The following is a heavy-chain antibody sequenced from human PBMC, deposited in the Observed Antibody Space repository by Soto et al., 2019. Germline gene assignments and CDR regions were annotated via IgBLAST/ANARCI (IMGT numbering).Heavy chain of an antibody. Sequence: QVQLVESGGGVVQPGRSLRLSCAASGFTFSSYAMHWVRQAPGKGLEWVAVISYDGSNKYYADSVKGRFTISRDNSKNTPYLQMNSLRAEDTAVYYCARAAAGFDYWGQGTLVTVSS. CDR3: ARAAAGFDY. V-gene: IGHV3-30-3*01. CDR1: GFTFSSYA. CDR2: ISYDGSNK. D-gene: IGHD6-13*01. J-gene: IGHJ4*02.